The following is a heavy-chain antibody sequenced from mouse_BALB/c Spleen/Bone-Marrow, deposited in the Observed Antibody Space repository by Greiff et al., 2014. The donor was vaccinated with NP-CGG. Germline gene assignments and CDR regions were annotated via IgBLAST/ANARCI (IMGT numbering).Heavy chain of an antibody. J-gene: IGHJ3*01. CDR2: IWAGGST. Sequence: QVQLKESGPGLVAPSQSLSITCTVSGFSLTSYGVHWVRQPPGKALEWLGIIWAGGSTNYNSALMSRLSISKDNSKSQVILKMNSLQIDDTAMYYCARDRGFYYEYDGRRFDYWGQGTLVTVSA. D-gene: IGHD2-4*01. V-gene: IGHV2-9*02. CDR3: ARDRGFYYEYDGRRFDY. CDR1: GFSLTSYG.